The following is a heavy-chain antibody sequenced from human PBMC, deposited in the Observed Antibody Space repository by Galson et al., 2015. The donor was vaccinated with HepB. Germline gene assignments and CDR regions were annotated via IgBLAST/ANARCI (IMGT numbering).Heavy chain of an antibody. V-gene: IGHV1-46*01. J-gene: IGHJ4*02. D-gene: IGHD3-10*01. Sequence: SCKASGYTFSSYFMHWVRQAPGQGLEWVGIINPSGESTSYAQNFQGRVTVTRDTSTSTVYMELSSLRSEDTAVYFCAREFVGGIWDYWGQGTLVTVSS. CDR2: INPSGEST. CDR1: GYTFSSYF. CDR3: AREFVGGIWDY.